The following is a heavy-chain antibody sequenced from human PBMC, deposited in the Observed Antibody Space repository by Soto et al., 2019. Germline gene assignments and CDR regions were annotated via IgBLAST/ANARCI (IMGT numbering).Heavy chain of an antibody. V-gene: IGHV3-11*05. CDR2: ISSSSSYT. J-gene: IGHJ4*02. CDR1: GFTFSDYY. CDR3: ARANSYSSGWTQGY. D-gene: IGHD6-19*01. Sequence: QVQLVESGGGLDKPGRSLRLSCAASGFTFSDYYMSWIRQAPGKGLEWVSYISSSSSYTNYADSVKGRFTISRDNAKNSLYLQMNSLRAEDTAVYYCARANSYSSGWTQGYWGQGTLVTVSS.